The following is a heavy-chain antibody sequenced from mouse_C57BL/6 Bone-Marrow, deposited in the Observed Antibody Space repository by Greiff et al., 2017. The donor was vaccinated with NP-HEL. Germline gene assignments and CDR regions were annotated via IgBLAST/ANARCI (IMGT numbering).Heavy chain of an antibody. CDR3: ARDYGYGEDYYAMDY. CDR1: GYSITSGYY. J-gene: IGHJ4*01. V-gene: IGHV3-6*01. CDR2: ISYDGSN. Sequence: EVQLVESGPGLVKPSQSLSLTCSVTGYSITSGYYWNWIRQFPGNILEWMGYISYDGSNNYNPTLKNRISITRDTSKNQFFLKLNSVTTEDTATYYCARDYGYGEDYYAMDYWGQGTSVTVSS. D-gene: IGHD2-2*01.